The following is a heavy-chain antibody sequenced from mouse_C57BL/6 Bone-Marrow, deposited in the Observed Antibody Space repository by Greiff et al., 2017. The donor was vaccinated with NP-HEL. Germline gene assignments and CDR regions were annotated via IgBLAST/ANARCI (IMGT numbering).Heavy chain of an antibody. D-gene: IGHD6-1*01. CDR3: ARDDPSYDYDAMDY. CDR2: ISDGGSYT. V-gene: IGHV5-4*01. Sequence: EVQRVESGGGLVKPGGSLKLSCAASGFTFSSYAMSWVRQTPEKRLEWVATISDGGSYTYYPDNVKGRFTISRDNAKNNLYLQMSHLKSEDTAMYYCARDDPSYDYDAMDYWGQGTSVTVSS. J-gene: IGHJ4*01. CDR1: GFTFSSYA.